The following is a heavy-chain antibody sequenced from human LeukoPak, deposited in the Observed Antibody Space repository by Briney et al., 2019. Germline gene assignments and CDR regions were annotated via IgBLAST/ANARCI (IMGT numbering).Heavy chain of an antibody. CDR1: GITFSNYA. CDR3: ARQRAFDI. V-gene: IGHV3-66*04. Sequence: GGSLRLSCTASGITFSNYAMTWVRQAPGKGLEWVSVIYSGGSTYYADSVKGRFTISRDDSKNTVYLQMKSLRDEDTALYYCARQRAFDIWGQGTMVTVSS. J-gene: IGHJ3*02. CDR2: IYSGGST.